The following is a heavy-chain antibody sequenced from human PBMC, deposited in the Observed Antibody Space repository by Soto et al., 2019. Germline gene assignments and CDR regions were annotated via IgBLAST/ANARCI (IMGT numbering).Heavy chain of an antibody. CDR1: GFSFDSYV. D-gene: IGHD3-3*01. Sequence: ESGGDLVQPGGSLRLSCAASGFSFDSYVMNWVRQAPGKGLEWVSSISPSGSPIYYADSVKGRFTISRDDAKNSLYLQMNSLRAEDTAVYYCARESLRFLEWSFDYWGQGTLVTVSS. CDR3: ARESLRFLEWSFDY. CDR2: ISPSGSPI. J-gene: IGHJ4*02. V-gene: IGHV3-48*03.